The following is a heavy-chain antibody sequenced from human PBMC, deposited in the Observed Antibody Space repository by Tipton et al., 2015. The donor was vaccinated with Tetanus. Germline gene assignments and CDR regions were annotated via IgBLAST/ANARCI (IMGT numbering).Heavy chain of an antibody. CDR3: GRLYCGGDCYSPYYNGVDV. V-gene: IGHV4-61*09. CDR1: GDSVSSGSDY. Sequence: TLSLTCAVSGDSVSSGSDYWMWIRQPPGKGLEWIGHVYPTGSAYYNPDLESRVTLSVDKSKNQFSLNMRSVTAADTAMYYCGRLYCGGDCYSPYYNGVDVWGQGTTVIVSS. CDR2: VYPTGSA. D-gene: IGHD2-21*02. J-gene: IGHJ6*02.